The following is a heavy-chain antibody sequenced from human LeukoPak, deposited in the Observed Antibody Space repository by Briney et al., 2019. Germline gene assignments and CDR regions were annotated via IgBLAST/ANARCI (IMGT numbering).Heavy chain of an antibody. Sequence: ASVNVSCKTSGDTFNTSDITWVRQAPGQGLEWMGWISTYNGNTNFAQKLQGRVSMTTDTSTSTDYMELRSLRSDDTAVYYCARVVRGSAMDVWGQGTSVTVSS. D-gene: IGHD3-10*02. J-gene: IGHJ6*02. CDR3: ARVVRGSAMDV. CDR2: ISTYNGNT. CDR1: GDTFNTSD. V-gene: IGHV1-18*01.